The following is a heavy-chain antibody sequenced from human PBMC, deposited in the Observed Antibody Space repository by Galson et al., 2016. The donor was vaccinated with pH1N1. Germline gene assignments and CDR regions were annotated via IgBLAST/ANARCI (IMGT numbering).Heavy chain of an antibody. V-gene: IGHV5-51*01. CDR3: ARQETIVGVDY. D-gene: IGHD2-15*01. CDR2: IYPGDSDT. CDR1: GYSFSSYW. Sequence: QSGAEVKKPGESLKISCKGSGYSFSSYWIGWVRQLPGKGLEWMGIIYPGDSDTKYSPSFQGQVTFSVDKSISTAYLQWSSLKASDTAMYYCARQETIVGVDYWGQGTLLTVSS. J-gene: IGHJ4*02.